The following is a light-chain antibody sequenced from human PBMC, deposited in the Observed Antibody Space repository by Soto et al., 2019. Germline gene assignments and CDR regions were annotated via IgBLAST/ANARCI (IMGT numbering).Light chain of an antibody. CDR2: DAS. J-gene: IGKJ5*01. CDR1: QSVRSY. V-gene: IGKV3-11*01. Sequence: EIVLTQSPATLSLSPGERATLSCRASQSVRSYLAWYQQKPGQAPMLLIHDASSRATGIPARFSGSGSGTDFTLTISSLEPEDFAVYYCQQRTNWPSSTFGQGTRLEIK. CDR3: QQRTNWPSST.